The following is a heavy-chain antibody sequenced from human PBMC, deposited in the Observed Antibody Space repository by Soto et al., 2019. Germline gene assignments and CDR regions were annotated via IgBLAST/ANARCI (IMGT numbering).Heavy chain of an antibody. Sequence: GASVKVSCKASGGTFSSYAISWVRQAPGQGPEWMGGIIPIFGTANYAQKFQGRVTITADESTSTAYMELSSLRSEDTAVYYCARGPGEEGYSSSWWTANGMDVWGQGTTVTVYS. J-gene: IGHJ6*02. V-gene: IGHV1-69*13. CDR2: IIPIFGTA. CDR3: ARGPGEEGYSSSWWTANGMDV. D-gene: IGHD6-13*01. CDR1: GGTFSSYA.